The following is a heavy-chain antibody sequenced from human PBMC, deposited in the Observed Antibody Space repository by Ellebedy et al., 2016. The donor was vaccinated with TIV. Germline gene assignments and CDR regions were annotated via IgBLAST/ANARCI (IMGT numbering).Heavy chain of an antibody. CDR1: GFSFRTYA. CDR3: ARDKPWFDP. CDR2: ISYDEGTK. V-gene: IGHV3-30-3*01. J-gene: IGHJ5*02. Sequence: GGSLRLXXAASGFSFRTYAMHWVRQAPGKGLEWVALISYDEGTKNYADSVRGRFTISGDNSKNMLYLQMNSLRAEDTAVYYCARDKPWFDPWGQGALVTVSS.